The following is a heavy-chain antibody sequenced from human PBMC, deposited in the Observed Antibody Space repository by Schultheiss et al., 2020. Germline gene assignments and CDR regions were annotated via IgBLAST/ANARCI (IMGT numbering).Heavy chain of an antibody. D-gene: IGHD3-22*01. J-gene: IGHJ6*02. CDR2: IYYTGSA. V-gene: IGHV4-39*02. Sequence: SETLSLTCTVSGGTINRSTYNWGWIRQPPGEGLEWIGSIYYTGSAYYTPSLKSRVTISVDTSKNHFSLTLNSVTAADTAMYYCTRRYTNHYDASGEYYVVGVSGMDVWGQGTTVTVSS. CDR1: GGTINRSTYN. CDR3: TRRYTNHYDASGEYYVVGVSGMDV.